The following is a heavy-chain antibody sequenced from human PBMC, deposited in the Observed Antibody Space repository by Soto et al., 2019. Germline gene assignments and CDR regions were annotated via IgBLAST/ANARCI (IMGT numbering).Heavy chain of an antibody. CDR3: ARDHIEYSSSNYYYYGMDV. D-gene: IGHD6-6*01. Sequence: SETLSLTCTVSGGSISSGGYYWSWIRQHPGKGLEWIGYIYYSGSTYYNPSLKSRVTISVDTSKNQFSLKLSSVTAADTAVYYCARDHIEYSSSNYYYYGMDVWGQGTTVTVS. CDR2: IYYSGST. J-gene: IGHJ6*02. CDR1: GGSISSGGYY. V-gene: IGHV4-31*03.